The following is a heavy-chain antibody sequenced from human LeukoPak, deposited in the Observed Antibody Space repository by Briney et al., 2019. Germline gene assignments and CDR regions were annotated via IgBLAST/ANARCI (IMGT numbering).Heavy chain of an antibody. D-gene: IGHD3-3*01. J-gene: IGHJ4*02. CDR1: RGSISNYY. Sequence: SETLSLTCTVSRGSISNYYWSWIRQPPGKGLEWIGYINYSGSANYNPSLKSRVTMSVDTSKNQFSLKLTSVTAADTAVYYCARVYRDDFWSGYSTHFDYWGQGTLVTVSS. CDR3: ARVYRDDFWSGYSTHFDY. V-gene: IGHV4-59*01. CDR2: INYSGSA.